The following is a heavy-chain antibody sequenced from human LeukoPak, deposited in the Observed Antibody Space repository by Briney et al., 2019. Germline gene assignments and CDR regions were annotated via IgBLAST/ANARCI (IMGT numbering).Heavy chain of an antibody. CDR1: GGSFSCYY. Sequence: SETLSLTCAVYGGSFSCYYWSWIRQPPGKGLEWIGEINHSGSTNYNPSLKSRVTISVDTSKNQFSLKLSSVTAADTAVYYCARGMLLGYYFDYWGQGTLVTVSS. V-gene: IGHV4-34*01. D-gene: IGHD2-15*01. J-gene: IGHJ4*02. CDR3: ARGMLLGYYFDY. CDR2: INHSGST.